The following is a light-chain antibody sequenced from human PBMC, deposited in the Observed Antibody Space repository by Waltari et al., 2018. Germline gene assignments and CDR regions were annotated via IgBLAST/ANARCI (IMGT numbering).Light chain of an antibody. CDR3: GSYTSSSSLDVV. CDR2: EVS. Sequence: QSALTQPASVSGSPGQSITIPCTGTSSDIGGYNYVSWYQQPPGKAPKVIIYEVSKRPSGVSHRFSGSKSGNTASRTISGLQADDEADYYCGSYTSSSSLDVVFGGGTELTVL. J-gene: IGLJ3*02. V-gene: IGLV2-14*03. CDR1: SSDIGGYNY.